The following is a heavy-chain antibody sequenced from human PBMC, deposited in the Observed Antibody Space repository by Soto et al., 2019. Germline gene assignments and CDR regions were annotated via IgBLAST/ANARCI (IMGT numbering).Heavy chain of an antibody. CDR3: ASSGLVISSASYYFDY. CDR1: GFTFSSYA. D-gene: IGHD3-9*01. CDR2: IIPIFGTA. V-gene: IGHV1-69*06. J-gene: IGHJ4*02. Sequence: QVQLVESGGGVVQPGKSLRLSCAASGFTFSSYAISWVRQAPGQGLEWMGGIIPIFGTANYAQKFQGRVTITADKSTSTAYMELSSLRSEDTAVYYCASSGLVISSASYYFDYWGQGTLVTVSS.